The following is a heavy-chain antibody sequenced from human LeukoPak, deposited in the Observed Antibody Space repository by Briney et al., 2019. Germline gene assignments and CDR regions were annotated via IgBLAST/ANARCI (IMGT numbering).Heavy chain of an antibody. V-gene: IGHV3-7*01. D-gene: IGHD2-8*01. CDR3: ARDTFKWGTSKWFDP. J-gene: IGHJ5*02. CDR1: EFTFSSYA. CDR2: INQDGSEK. Sequence: GGSLRLSCVASEFTFSSYAMSWVRQAPGKGLEWVANINQDGSEKHYVDSVKGRFSISRDSAKNSLYLQMNSLRAEDTAVYYCARDTFKWGTSKWFDPWGQGTLVTVSS.